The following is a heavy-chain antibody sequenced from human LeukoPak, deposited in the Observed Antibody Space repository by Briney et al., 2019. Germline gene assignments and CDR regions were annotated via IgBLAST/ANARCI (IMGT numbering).Heavy chain of an antibody. Sequence: GASVNVSCKPSGYTFNSYGVAWVRQAPGQGLEWMGWINANNDQTHYGQNLQDRVTMTTDPSTRTVYMNLRTLRSDDTAMYYCARLNLIRGVRVIDYWGQGTLVTVSS. CDR1: GYTFNSYG. D-gene: IGHD3-10*01. V-gene: IGHV1-18*01. J-gene: IGHJ4*02. CDR2: INANNDQT. CDR3: ARLNLIRGVRVIDY.